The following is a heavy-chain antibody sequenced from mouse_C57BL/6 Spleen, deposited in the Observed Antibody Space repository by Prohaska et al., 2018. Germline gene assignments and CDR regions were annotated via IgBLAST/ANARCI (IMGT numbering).Heavy chain of an antibody. Sequence: QVQLQQPGAELVRPGSSVKLSCKASGYTFTSYWMHWVKQRPIQGLEWIGNIDPSDSETHYNQKFKDKATLTVDKSSSTAYMQLSSLTSEDSAVYYCARGDYGPYFDVWGTGTTVTVSS. J-gene: IGHJ1*03. CDR2: IDPSDSET. CDR1: GYTFTSYW. V-gene: IGHV1-52*01. CDR3: ARGDYGPYFDV. D-gene: IGHD1-1*01.